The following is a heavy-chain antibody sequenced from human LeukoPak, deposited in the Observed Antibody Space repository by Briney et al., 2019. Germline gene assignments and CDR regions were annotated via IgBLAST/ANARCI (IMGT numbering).Heavy chain of an antibody. CDR3: ASRASLDIVVVVAGAHNDAFDI. CDR1: GGTFSSYA. CDR2: IIPIFGTA. Sequence: SVKVSCKASGGTFSSYAISWVRQAPGQELEWMGGIIPIFGTANYAQKFQGRVTITADESTSTAYMELSSLRSEDTAVYYCASRASLDIVVVVAGAHNDAFDIWGQGTMVTVSS. V-gene: IGHV1-69*13. D-gene: IGHD2-15*01. J-gene: IGHJ3*02.